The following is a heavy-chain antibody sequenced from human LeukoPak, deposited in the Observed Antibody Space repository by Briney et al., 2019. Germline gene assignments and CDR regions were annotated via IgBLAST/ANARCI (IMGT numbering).Heavy chain of an antibody. Sequence: GGSLRLSCAASGFTFSSYAMSRVRQAPGKGLEWVSAISGSGGSTYYADSVKGRFTISRDNSKNTLYLQMNSLRAEDTAVYYCAKNAKLLWFGELLMAYDAFDIWGQGTMVTVSS. CDR3: AKNAKLLWFGELLMAYDAFDI. J-gene: IGHJ3*02. V-gene: IGHV3-23*01. CDR1: GFTFSSYA. CDR2: ISGSGGST. D-gene: IGHD3-10*01.